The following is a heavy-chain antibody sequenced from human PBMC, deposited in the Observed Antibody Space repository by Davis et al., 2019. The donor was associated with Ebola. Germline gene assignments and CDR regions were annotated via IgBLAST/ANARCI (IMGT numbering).Heavy chain of an antibody. CDR3: ARTRGVRFLEWLLYGWFDP. V-gene: IGHV1-8*01. CDR1: GYTFNSYD. Sequence: ASVKVSCKASGYTFNSYDINWVRQATGQGLEWMGWMNPNSGNTGYAQKFQGRVTMTRNTSISTAYMELSSLRSEDTAVYYCARTRGVRFLEWLLYGWFDPWGQGTLVTVSS. D-gene: IGHD3-3*01. J-gene: IGHJ5*02. CDR2: MNPNSGNT.